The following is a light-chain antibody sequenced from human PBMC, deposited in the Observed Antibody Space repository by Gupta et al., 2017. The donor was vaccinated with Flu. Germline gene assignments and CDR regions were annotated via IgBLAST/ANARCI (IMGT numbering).Light chain of an antibody. J-gene: IGKJ5*01. CDR1: QSLVYSDGYTY. CDR2: KVS. V-gene: IGKV2-30*01. CDR3: MQGTHWPPIT. Sequence: DVVMTQSPLSLPVTLGQPASISCRSSQSLVYSDGYTYLHWFQQRPGQSPRRLIYKVSNRDSGVPDRFSGSGSGTDFTLKISRVEAEDVGVYYCMQGTHWPPITFGQGTRLEIK.